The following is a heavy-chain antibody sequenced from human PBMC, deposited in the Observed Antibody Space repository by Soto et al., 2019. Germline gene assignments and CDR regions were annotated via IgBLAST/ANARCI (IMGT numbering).Heavy chain of an antibody. CDR1: GFTFSNYA. J-gene: IGHJ6*02. CDR2: LIGSGAFT. Sequence: EVQLLQSGGGLVQPGGSLRLSCAASGFTFSNYAMNWVRQAPGKGLEWVSGLIGSGAFTYYADSIKGRFTISRDNSKNTLYLQINSLRADDTAVYYCAKAGAGTAWGNYFRYGMDVWGQGTTVTVSS. CDR3: AKAGAGTAWGNYFRYGMDV. V-gene: IGHV3-23*01. D-gene: IGHD7-27*01.